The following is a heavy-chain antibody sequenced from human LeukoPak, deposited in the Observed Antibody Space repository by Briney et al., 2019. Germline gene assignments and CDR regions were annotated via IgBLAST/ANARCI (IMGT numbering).Heavy chain of an antibody. CDR1: GFTFSSHV. CDR3: AKVRFPSFEH. J-gene: IGHJ4*02. CDR2: ISGNGDNP. Sequence: QAGGFLRLSCAASGFTFSSHVMSWVRQAPGEGLEWVSCISGNGDNPSYAGSVKGRFTISRDNSKNTLYLQMNSLGAEDTAVYYCAKVRFPSFEHWGQGTLVTVSS. V-gene: IGHV3-23*01. D-gene: IGHD3-3*01.